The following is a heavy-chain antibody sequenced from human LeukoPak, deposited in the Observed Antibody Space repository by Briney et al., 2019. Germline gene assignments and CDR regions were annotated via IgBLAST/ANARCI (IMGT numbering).Heavy chain of an antibody. CDR2: IYYSGST. Sequence: PSETLSLTCTVSGGSISSSSYYWGWIRQPPGKGLEWIGSIYYSGSTYYNPSLKSRVTISVDTSKNQFSLKLSSVTAADTAVYYCARDGPTVTKTFDYWGQGTLVTVSS. D-gene: IGHD4-17*01. CDR3: ARDGPTVTKTFDY. V-gene: IGHV4-39*07. CDR1: GGSISSSSYY. J-gene: IGHJ4*02.